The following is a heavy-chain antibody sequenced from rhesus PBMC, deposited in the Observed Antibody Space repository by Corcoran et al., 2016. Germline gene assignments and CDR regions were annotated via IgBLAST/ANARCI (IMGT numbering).Heavy chain of an antibody. CDR2: IYGGSGST. J-gene: IGHJ4*01. Sequence: QVQLQESGPGVVKPSETLSLTCAVSGGSISGYYLWSWIRQPPGKGLEWIGYIYGGSGSTSYNPSLKSRVIISIDTSKNQFSLQLSSVTAADTAVYYCARRTRYNWNDGDYWGQGVLVTVSS. V-gene: IGHV4-143*01. CDR1: GGSISGYYL. D-gene: IGHD1-7*02. CDR3: ARRTRYNWNDGDY.